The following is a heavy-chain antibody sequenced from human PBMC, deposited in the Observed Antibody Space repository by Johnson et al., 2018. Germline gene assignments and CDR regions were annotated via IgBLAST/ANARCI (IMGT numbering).Heavy chain of an antibody. D-gene: IGHD5-12*01. V-gene: IGHV1-69*02. CDR3: ARNGVDAAFEL. CDR1: GGPFSSYT. CDR2: IILLLGIA. J-gene: IGHJ3*01. Sequence: QRVQSGAAVKKPGSSVKVSCKASGGPFSSYTINWVRQTPGQGLEWMGKIILLLGIANYAQKFQGRVTITADKSKNTVYMELSSLRSEDTAVYYCARNGVDAAFELWGKGTMVTVSS.